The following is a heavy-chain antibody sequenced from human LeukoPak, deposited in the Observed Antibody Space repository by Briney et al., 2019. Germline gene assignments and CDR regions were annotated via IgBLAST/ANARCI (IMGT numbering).Heavy chain of an antibody. V-gene: IGHV4-59*01. CDR1: GGSITSYY. Sequence: PSETLSLTCTVSGGSITSYYWHWLRQPPGKGLEWIGHIYYSGSTNYNPSLKSRVTISLHTSRKQFSLMLHSVSAADTAVYYFAGDRRRVTWFDLWGQGTVVTVSS. D-gene: IGHD3-10*01. CDR3: AGDRRRVTWFDL. CDR2: IYYSGST. J-gene: IGHJ5*02.